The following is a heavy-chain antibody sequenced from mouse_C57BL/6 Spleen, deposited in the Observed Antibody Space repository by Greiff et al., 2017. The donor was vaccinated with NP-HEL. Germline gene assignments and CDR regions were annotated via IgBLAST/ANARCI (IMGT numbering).Heavy chain of an antibody. CDR2: ISSGSSTI. CDR3: ARTGLYYYGSSFDY. J-gene: IGHJ2*01. D-gene: IGHD1-1*01. CDR1: GFTFSDYG. Sequence: EVMLVESGGGLVKPGGSLKLSCAASGFTFSDYGMHWVRQAPEKGLEWVAYISSGSSTIYYADTVKGRFTISRDNAKNTLFLQMTSLRSEDTAMYYCARTGLYYYGSSFDYWGQGTTLTVSS. V-gene: IGHV5-17*01.